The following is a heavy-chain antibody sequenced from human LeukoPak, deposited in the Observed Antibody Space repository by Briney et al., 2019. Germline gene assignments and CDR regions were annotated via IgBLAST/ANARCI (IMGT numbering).Heavy chain of an antibody. Sequence: ASVKVSCKASGYTFTSYGISWVRQAPGQGLEWMGWISAYNGNTNYAQKLQGRVTMTTDTSTSTAYMELRSLRSEDTAVYYCAREFGPVLDTAMARLLDYWGQGTLVTVSS. CDR3: AREFGPVLDTAMARLLDY. D-gene: IGHD5-18*01. V-gene: IGHV1-18*01. CDR1: GYTFTSYG. J-gene: IGHJ4*02. CDR2: ISAYNGNT.